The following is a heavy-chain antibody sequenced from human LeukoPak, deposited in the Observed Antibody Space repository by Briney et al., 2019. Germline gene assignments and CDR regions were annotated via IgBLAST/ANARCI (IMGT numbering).Heavy chain of an antibody. V-gene: IGHV4-4*02. Sequence: SGTLSLTCTVSNGPITSTKWWSWVRQPPGKGLEWIGEISHTGNTNYNPSFNSRVTMSVDKSKNQFSLNLKSVTAADTALYYCASSSLVVVVTYGFDIWGRGTAVTVSS. CDR1: NGPITSTKW. CDR3: ASSSLVVVVTYGFDI. D-gene: IGHD2-21*01. J-gene: IGHJ3*02. CDR2: ISHTGNT.